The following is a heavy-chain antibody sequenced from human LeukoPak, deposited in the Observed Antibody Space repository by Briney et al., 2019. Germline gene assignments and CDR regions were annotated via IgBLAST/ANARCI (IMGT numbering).Heavy chain of an antibody. CDR1: GGSISSYY. CDR2: IYISGST. V-gene: IGHV4-4*07. Sequence: PSETLSLTCTVSGGSISSYYWSWIRQPAGKGLEWIGRIYISGSTNYNPSLKSRVTMSVDTSKNQFSLKLSSVTAADTAVYYCARDWPYGVVNPFDYWGQGTLVTVSS. D-gene: IGHD4-17*01. J-gene: IGHJ4*02. CDR3: ARDWPYGVVNPFDY.